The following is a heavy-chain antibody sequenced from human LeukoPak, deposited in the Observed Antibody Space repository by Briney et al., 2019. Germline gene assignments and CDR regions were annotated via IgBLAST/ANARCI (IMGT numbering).Heavy chain of an antibody. J-gene: IGHJ3*02. CDR3: ARGYKPPSVLRFLEWLLQEAGDI. Sequence: SETLSLTCTVSGSSVSDYYWSWIRQSPGKGLEWIGYIYYTGSTSYNPSLRSRVTMSADKSKNQFSLKLSSVTAADTAVYYCARGYKPPSVLRFLEWLLQEAGDIWGQGTMVTVSS. CDR1: GSSVSDYY. V-gene: IGHV4-59*02. D-gene: IGHD3-3*01. CDR2: IYYTGST.